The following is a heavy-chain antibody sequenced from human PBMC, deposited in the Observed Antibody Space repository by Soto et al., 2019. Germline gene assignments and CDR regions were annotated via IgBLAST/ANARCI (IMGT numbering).Heavy chain of an antibody. CDR2: IIPILGTA. V-gene: IGHV1-69*01. J-gene: IGHJ4*02. CDR3: ARSRPGSDIVVVVASTPGYFDY. CDR1: GGTFINYA. Sequence: QVQLVQSGAEVKNPGSSVRVSCKASGGTFINYAINWVRQAPGLGLEWMGGIIPILGTANYAQKFQGRVTIIADESTSTAYMELSSLRSADTAMYYCARSRPGSDIVVVVASTPGYFDYWGQGTLVTVSS. D-gene: IGHD2-15*01.